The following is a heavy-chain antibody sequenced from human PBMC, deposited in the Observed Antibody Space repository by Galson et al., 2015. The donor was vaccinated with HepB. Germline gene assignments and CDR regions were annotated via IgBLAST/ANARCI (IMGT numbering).Heavy chain of an antibody. CDR3: ARPLWFGELDY. V-gene: IGHV1-2*02. Sequence: SVKVSCKASGYTFTGYYMHWVRQAPGQGLEWMGWINPNSGDTNYAQKFQGRVTMTRDTSISTAYMELSRLRSDDTAVYYCARPLWFGELDYWGQGTLVTVSS. D-gene: IGHD3-10*01. CDR2: INPNSGDT. CDR1: GYTFTGYY. J-gene: IGHJ4*02.